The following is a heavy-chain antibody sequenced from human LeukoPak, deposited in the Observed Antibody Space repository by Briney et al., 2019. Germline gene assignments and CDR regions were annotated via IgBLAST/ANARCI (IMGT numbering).Heavy chain of an antibody. CDR1: GFTFSSYS. CDR3: ARDSMTTVTDY. V-gene: IGHV3-21*01. D-gene: IGHD4-17*01. CDR2: ISSSSSYI. J-gene: IGHJ4*02. Sequence: GGSLRLSCAASGFTFSSYSMNWVRQAPGKGPEWVSSISSSSSYIYYADSVKGRFTISRDNAKNSLYLQMNSLRAEDTAVYYCARDSMTTVTDYWGQGTLVTVSS.